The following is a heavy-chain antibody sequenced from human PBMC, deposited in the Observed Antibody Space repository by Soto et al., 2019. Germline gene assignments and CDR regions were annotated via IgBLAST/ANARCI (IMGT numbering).Heavy chain of an antibody. J-gene: IGHJ4*02. Sequence: GGSLRLSCEASGLIFTAAYMSWIRQAPGKGLEWFAYISDSGTTIQYANSVKGRFIISRDNVKNSVSLQMSSLTVEDTALYYCAREDPNSWPFDFWGQGTLVTVS. CDR2: ISDSGTTI. V-gene: IGHV3-11*01. CDR3: AREDPNSWPFDF. D-gene: IGHD6-13*01. CDR1: GLIFTAAY.